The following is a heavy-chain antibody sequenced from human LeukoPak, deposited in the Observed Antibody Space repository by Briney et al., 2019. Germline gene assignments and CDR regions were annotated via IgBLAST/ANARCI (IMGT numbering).Heavy chain of an antibody. CDR2: IKQDGSEK. D-gene: IGHD3-10*01. CDR1: GFTFSTYG. J-gene: IGHJ6*03. V-gene: IGHV3-7*01. Sequence: GGSLRLSCTASGFTFSTYGMTWVRQAPGKGLEWVANIKQDGSEKYYVDSVKGRFTISRDNAKNSLYLQMNSLRAEDTAVYYCARDPGAPYYYYMDVWGKGTTVTVSS. CDR3: ARDPGAPYYYYMDV.